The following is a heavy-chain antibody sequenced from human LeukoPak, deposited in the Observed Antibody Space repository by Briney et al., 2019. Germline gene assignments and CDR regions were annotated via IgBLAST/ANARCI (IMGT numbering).Heavy chain of an antibody. V-gene: IGHV3-30*02. CDR1: GSTFSSYG. CDR3: AKEDYYDSSGYVDY. J-gene: IGHJ4*02. CDR2: IRYDGSNK. D-gene: IGHD3-22*01. Sequence: GGSLRLSCAASGSTFSSYGMHWVRQAPGKGLEWVAFIRYDGSNKYYADSVKGRFTISRDNSKNTLYLQMNSLRAEDTAVYYCAKEDYYDSSGYVDYWGQGTLVTVSS.